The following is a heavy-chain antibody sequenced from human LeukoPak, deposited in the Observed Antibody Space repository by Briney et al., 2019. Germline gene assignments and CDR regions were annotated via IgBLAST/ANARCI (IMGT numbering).Heavy chain of an antibody. V-gene: IGHV3-30*02. CDR3: AKDPTHYRVWDYYETIGLSY. J-gene: IGHJ4*02. Sequence: PGGSLRLFCAASGFTFSIYGMHWVRQAPGKGLEWVAFIRYDGSNKYYADSVKGRFTISRDNSKNTLYLQMNSLRAEDTAVYYCAKDPTHYRVWDYYETIGLSYWGQGTLVTVSS. CDR1: GFTFSIYG. CDR2: IRYDGSNK. D-gene: IGHD3-22*01.